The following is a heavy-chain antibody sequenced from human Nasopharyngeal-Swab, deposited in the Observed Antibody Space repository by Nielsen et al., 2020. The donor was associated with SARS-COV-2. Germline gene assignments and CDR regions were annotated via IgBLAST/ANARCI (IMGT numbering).Heavy chain of an antibody. CDR1: GYTFTSYG. CDR2: ISAYNGNT. D-gene: IGHD2-21*02. CDR3: ARDRVVVVTGSSSDYYYYGMDV. V-gene: IGHV1-18*01. Sequence: ASVKVSCKASGYTFTSYGISWVRQAPGQGLEWMGWISAYNGNTNYAQKLQGRVTMTTDTSTSTAYMELRSLRSDDTAVYCCARDRVVVVTGSSSDYYYYGMDVWGQGTTVTVSS. J-gene: IGHJ6*02.